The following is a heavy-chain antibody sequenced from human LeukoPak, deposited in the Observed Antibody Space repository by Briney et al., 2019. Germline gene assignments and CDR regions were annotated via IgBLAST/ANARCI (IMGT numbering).Heavy chain of an antibody. CDR1: GGSIRNHH. Sequence: PSETLPLTCSVSGGSIRNHHWTWIRQSPGKGLEWIGHVFFTEGTNYSPSLRGRITISADRSKNQIYLKLGSVTAADTAVYYCARELYHFDRWGQGALVTVSS. CDR3: ARELYHFDR. J-gene: IGHJ4*02. CDR2: VFFTEGT. D-gene: IGHD2-8*01. V-gene: IGHV4-59*11.